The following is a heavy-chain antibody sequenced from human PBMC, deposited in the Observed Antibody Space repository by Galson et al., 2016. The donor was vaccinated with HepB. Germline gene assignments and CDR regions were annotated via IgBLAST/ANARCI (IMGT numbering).Heavy chain of an antibody. CDR2: IYSGGGT. V-gene: IGHV3-53*01. CDR1: GFTVSGNY. D-gene: IGHD2-2*01. J-gene: IGHJ4*02. Sequence: SLRLSCAASGFTVSGNYLTWVRQAPGRAPECVSIIYSGGGTYYADSVKGRFTISRDSSKNTMYLQMNSLRVEDTAVYYCARALWGQSCSSTSCVTGGLDYWGPGILVTVSS. CDR3: ARALWGQSCSSTSCVTGGLDY.